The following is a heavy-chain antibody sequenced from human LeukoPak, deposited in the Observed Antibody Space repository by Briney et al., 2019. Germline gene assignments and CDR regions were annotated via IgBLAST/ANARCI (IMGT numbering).Heavy chain of an antibody. CDR2: TYYRSKWYN. Sequence: SQTLSLTCAISGDSVSSNSSAWNWIRQSPSRGLEWLGRTYYRSKWYNDYAVSVKSRITINPGTSKNQFSLQLNSVTPEDTAVYYCVRGDYGSGSYYYYGMNVWGQGTTVTVSS. CDR3: VRGDYGSGSYYYYGMNV. CDR1: GDSVSSNSSA. D-gene: IGHD3-10*01. V-gene: IGHV6-1*01. J-gene: IGHJ6*02.